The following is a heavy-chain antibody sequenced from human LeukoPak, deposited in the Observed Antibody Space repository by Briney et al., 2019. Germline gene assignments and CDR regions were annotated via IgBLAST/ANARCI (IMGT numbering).Heavy chain of an antibody. CDR3: VRDRAYSFDY. CDR1: GSTFSGYA. J-gene: IGHJ4*02. D-gene: IGHD2-21*01. CDR2: ISSSSNII. Sequence: GGSLRLFCAASGSTFSGYAMNWVRQAPGKGLEWVSHIYISSSSNIISYADSVKGRFTISRDNAQNSLYLQMNGLRDEDTAVYYCVRDRAYSFDYWGQRSLVTVSS. V-gene: IGHV3-48*02.